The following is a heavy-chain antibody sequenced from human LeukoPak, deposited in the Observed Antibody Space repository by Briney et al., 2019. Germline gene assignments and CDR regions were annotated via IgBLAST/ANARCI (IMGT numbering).Heavy chain of an antibody. D-gene: IGHD3-16*02. J-gene: IGHJ4*02. V-gene: IGHV4-61*02. CDR3: ARVAFGGVIVKYYFDY. Sequence: SSETLSLTCTVSGGSISSGSYYWSWIRQPAGKGLEWIGRIYTSGSTNYNPSLKSRVTISVDTSKNQFSLKLSSVTAADTAVYYCARVAFGGVIVKYYFDYWGQGTLVTVSS. CDR1: GGSISSGSYY. CDR2: IYTSGST.